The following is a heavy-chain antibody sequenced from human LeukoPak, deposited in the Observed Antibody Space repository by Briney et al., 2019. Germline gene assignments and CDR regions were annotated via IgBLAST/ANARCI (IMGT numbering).Heavy chain of an antibody. CDR1: GGSISNYF. CDR3: ARGKAAAGPDH. J-gene: IGHJ4*02. V-gene: IGHV4-59*01. CDR2: ISDSVNT. Sequence: PSETLSLTCTVSGGSISNYFWSWIRQSPGKELEWIGYISDSVNTNYNPSLKSRVTMSVDPSKNQFSLKLTSVTAADTAVYYCARGKAAAGPDHWGQGTLVTVSS. D-gene: IGHD6-13*01.